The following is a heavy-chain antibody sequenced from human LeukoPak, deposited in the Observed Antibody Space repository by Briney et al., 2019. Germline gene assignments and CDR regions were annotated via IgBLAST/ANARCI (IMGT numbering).Heavy chain of an antibody. CDR1: GFTVNNNY. D-gene: IGHD3/OR15-3a*01. CDR3: ARAGLVYYFDY. CDR2: IYSGGST. V-gene: IGHV3-53*01. J-gene: IGHJ4*02. Sequence: GGSLRLSCAASGFTVNNNYMSWVRQAPGKGLEWVSGIYSGGSTYYADSVKGRLTISRDNSKNTLYLQMNSLRAEDTAVYYCARAGLVYYFDYWGQGTLVTVSS.